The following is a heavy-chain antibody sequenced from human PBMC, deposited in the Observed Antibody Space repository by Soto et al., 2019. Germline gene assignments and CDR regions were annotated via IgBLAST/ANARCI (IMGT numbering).Heavy chain of an antibody. Sequence: SETLSLTCAVYGGSFSGYYWSWIRQPPGKGLEWIGEINHSGSTNYNPSLKSRVTISVDTSKNQFSLKLSSVTAADTAVYYCARGHPLLRFLEWLGDWGAFDIWGQGPMGTXS. V-gene: IGHV4-34*01. CDR3: ARGHPLLRFLEWLGDWGAFDI. D-gene: IGHD3-3*01. CDR2: INHSGST. J-gene: IGHJ3*02. CDR1: GGSFSGYY.